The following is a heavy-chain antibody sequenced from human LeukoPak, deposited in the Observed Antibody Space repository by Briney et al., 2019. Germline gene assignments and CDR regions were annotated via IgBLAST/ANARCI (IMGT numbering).Heavy chain of an antibody. D-gene: IGHD6-13*01. CDR3: ARANLYSSSWYLGY. CDR2: INHSGST. J-gene: IGHJ4*02. V-gene: IGHV4-34*01. Sequence: PSETLSLTCAVYGGAFSGYYWSWIRQPPGKGLEWIGEINHSGSTKYNPSLKSRVTISVDTSKNQFSLKLSSVTAADTAVYYCARANLYSSSWYLGYWGQGTLVTVSS. CDR1: GGAFSGYY.